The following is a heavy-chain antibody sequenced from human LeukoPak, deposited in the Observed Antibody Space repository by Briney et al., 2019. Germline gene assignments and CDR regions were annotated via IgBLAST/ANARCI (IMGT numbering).Heavy chain of an antibody. Sequence: GGSLRLSCAASGFTGRSNYMTWVRQAPGNGLEWGSVLYSGGDTDYAGSVKCRFTISRDNSKNTLFPQMNSLRAEDTAVYVCARDRSSWNSAYNGMDVWGQGTTVTVSS. CDR3: ARDRSSWNSAYNGMDV. J-gene: IGHJ6*02. D-gene: IGHD3-16*01. CDR1: GFTGRSNY. V-gene: IGHV3-66*01. CDR2: LYSGGDT.